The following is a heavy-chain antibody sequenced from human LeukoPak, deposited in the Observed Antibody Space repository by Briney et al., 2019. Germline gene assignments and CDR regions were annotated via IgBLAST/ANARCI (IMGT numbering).Heavy chain of an antibody. D-gene: IGHD2-2*01. CDR2: INPSGGST. CDR3: ARDGDIGYCSSTSCSHLP. V-gene: IGHV1-46*01. J-gene: IGHJ5*02. Sequence: ASVKVSYKASGYTFTSYYMHWVRQAPGQGLEWMGIINPSGGSTSYAQKFQGRVTMTRDTSTSTVYMELSSLRSEDTAVYYCARDGDIGYCSSTSCSHLPWGQGTLVTVSS. CDR1: GYTFTSYY.